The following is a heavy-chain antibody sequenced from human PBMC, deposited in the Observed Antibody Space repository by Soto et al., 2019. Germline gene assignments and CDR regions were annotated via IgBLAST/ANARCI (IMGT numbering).Heavy chain of an antibody. CDR2: VNHSGST. J-gene: IGHJ6*02. Sequence: QEQLQQWGAGLLKPSETLSLTCAVYVGSFSGYHWSWIRQSPGKGLEWIGEVNHSGSTNYNPSLKSRVTISVDTSKNQFSLKMNSVTAADTALYYCARAGVEVTTGARYGMDVWGQGTTVTVSS. CDR3: ARAGVEVTTGARYGMDV. D-gene: IGHD2-21*02. V-gene: IGHV4-34*01. CDR1: VGSFSGYH.